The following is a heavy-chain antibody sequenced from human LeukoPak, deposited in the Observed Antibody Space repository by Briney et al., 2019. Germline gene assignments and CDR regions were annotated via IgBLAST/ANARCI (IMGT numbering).Heavy chain of an antibody. D-gene: IGHD4-17*01. CDR2: MYLSGST. CDR1: TYSISNGYS. CDR3: AKADYGHYSGFEV. V-gene: IGHV4-38-2*01. J-gene: IGHJ3*01. Sequence: SETLSLTCVVSTYSISNGYSWGWIRQPPGKGLEWIGSMYLSGSTYYNPSLKSRVTISVDKSKNQFPLKVDFVTAADTAVYFCAKADYGHYSGFEVWGQGIMVTVS.